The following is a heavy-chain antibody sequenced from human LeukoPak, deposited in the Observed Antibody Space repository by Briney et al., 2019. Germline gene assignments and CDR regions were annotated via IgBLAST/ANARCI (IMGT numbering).Heavy chain of an antibody. CDR3: ARAGVYYYDSSGYGFPFDY. V-gene: IGHV1-18*01. J-gene: IGHJ4*02. CDR2: ISAYNGNT. Sequence: ASVKVSCKASGYTFTSYGISWVRQAPGQGLEWMGWISAYNGNTNYAQKLQGRVTMTTDTSTSTAYMELRSLRSDDTAVYYCARAGVYYYDSSGYGFPFDYWGQGTLVTVSS. D-gene: IGHD3-22*01. CDR1: GYTFTSYG.